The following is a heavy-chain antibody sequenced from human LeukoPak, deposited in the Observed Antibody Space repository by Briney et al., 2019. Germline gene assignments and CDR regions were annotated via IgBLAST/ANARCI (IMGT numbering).Heavy chain of an antibody. CDR3: AREPGIAVAGTIDY. CDR2: IYTSGST. CDR1: GGSISSGSYY. D-gene: IGHD6-19*01. J-gene: IGHJ4*02. Sequence: SETLSLTCTVSGGSISSGSYYWSWIRQPAGKGLEWIVRIYTSGSTNYNPSLKSRVTISVDTSKNQFSLKLSSVTAADTAVYYCAREPGIAVAGTIDYWGQGTLVTVTS. V-gene: IGHV4-61*02.